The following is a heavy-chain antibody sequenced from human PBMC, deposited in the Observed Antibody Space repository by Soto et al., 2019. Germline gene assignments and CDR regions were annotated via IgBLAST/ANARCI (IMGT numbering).Heavy chain of an antibody. V-gene: IGHV1-69*13. CDR1: GGTFSSYA. D-gene: IGHD6-6*01. J-gene: IGHJ4*02. CDR3: ASFSDPASYSSSSY. CDR2: IIPIFGTA. Sequence: ASVKVSCKASGGTFSSYAISWVRQAPGQGLEWMGGIIPIFGTANYAQKFQGRVTITADESTSTAYMELSSLRSEDTAVYYCASFSDPASYSSSSYWGQGTLVTVSS.